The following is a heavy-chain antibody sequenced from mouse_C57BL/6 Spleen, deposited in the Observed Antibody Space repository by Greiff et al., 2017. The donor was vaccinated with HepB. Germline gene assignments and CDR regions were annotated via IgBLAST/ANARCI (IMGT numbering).Heavy chain of an antibody. Sequence: QVQLQQPGAELVKPGASVKMSCKASGYTFTSYWITWVKQRPGQGLEWIGDIYPGSGSTNYNEKFKSKATLTVDTSSSTAYMQLSSLTSEDSAVYYCARDEGYANAMDYWGQGTSVTVSS. CDR2: IYPGSGST. CDR3: ARDEGYANAMDY. J-gene: IGHJ4*01. CDR1: GYTFTSYW. D-gene: IGHD2-3*01. V-gene: IGHV1-55*01.